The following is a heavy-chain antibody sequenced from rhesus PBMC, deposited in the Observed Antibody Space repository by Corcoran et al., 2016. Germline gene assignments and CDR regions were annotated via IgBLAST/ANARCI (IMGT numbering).Heavy chain of an antibody. CDR1: GVSISGYYY. CDR2: IDGISEST. V-gene: IGHV4-73*01. Sequence: QVKLQQLGEGLVKPSETLSLTCAVYGVSISGYYYWSWIRQAPGKGLEWIRNIDGISESTNYNPSLKNRVTSSKDTSKNQFSLKRSSVTAADTAVYYCARALGYSGYSRFDYWGQGVLVTVSS. J-gene: IGHJ4*01. D-gene: IGHD5-42*01. CDR3: ARALGYSGYSRFDY.